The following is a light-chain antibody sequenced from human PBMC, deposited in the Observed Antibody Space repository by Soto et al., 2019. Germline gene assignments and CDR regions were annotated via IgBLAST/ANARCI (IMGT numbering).Light chain of an antibody. CDR1: SSDVGGYKY. CDR3: QSYDSSLTDYV. Sequence: QSALTQPASVSGSPGQSITISCTGTSSDVGGYKYVSWYQQHPDKAPKLIIFEVSNRPSGISSRFSGSKSGNTASLTISGLQAEDEADYYCQSYDSSLTDYVFGTGTKLTVL. V-gene: IGLV2-14*01. CDR2: EVS. J-gene: IGLJ1*01.